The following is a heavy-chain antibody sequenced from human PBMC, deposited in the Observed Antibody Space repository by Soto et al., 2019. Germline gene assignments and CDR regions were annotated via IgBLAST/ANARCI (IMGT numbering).Heavy chain of an antibody. CDR2: INPNSGGT. V-gene: IGHV1-2*04. CDR3: GRTTPHYYYYYYMDV. Sequence: ASVKVSCKASGYTFTGYYMHWVRQAPGQGLEWMGWINPNSGGTNYAQKFQGWVTMTRDTSISTAYMELRSLRSDDTAVYYCGRTTPHYYYYYYMDVWGKGTTVTVSS. J-gene: IGHJ6*03. CDR1: GYTFTGYY. D-gene: IGHD4-4*01.